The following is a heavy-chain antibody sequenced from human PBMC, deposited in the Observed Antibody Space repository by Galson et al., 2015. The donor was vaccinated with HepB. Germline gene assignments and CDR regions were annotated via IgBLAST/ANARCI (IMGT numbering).Heavy chain of an antibody. CDR2: ISSDGTKK. D-gene: IGHD3-10*01. V-gene: IGHV3-30*07. J-gene: IGHJ5*02. Sequence: SLRLSCAASGFAFNAYSLHWVRQAPGKGLEWVAFISSDGTKKDHAHSVQGRFIISRNNFQNTLFLQMNSLRPEDTSIYYCAREKRGPGKHLDLWGQGTLVTVS. CDR3: AREKRGPGKHLDL. CDR1: GFAFNAYS.